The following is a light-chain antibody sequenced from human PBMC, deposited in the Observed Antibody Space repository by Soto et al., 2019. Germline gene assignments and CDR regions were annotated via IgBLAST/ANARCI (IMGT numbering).Light chain of an antibody. Sequence: QSVLTQPPSASGTPGQTVTISCSGSSSNIGSAYIYWYQHLPGTAPKLLIYRNNQRPSVVPDRFSASKSGTSASLAISGLRSEDDADYYCAAWDDSLVVFGGGTKLTVL. CDR1: SSNIGSAY. CDR3: AAWDDSLVV. V-gene: IGLV1-47*01. J-gene: IGLJ2*01. CDR2: RNN.